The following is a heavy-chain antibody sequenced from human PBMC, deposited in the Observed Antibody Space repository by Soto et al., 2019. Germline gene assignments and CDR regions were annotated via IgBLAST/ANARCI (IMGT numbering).Heavy chain of an antibody. CDR2: ISAYSGNT. D-gene: IGHD3-9*01. CDR3: ARPSNDVLTGPSDAFDI. CDR1: GYTFTTYG. J-gene: IGHJ3*02. V-gene: IGHV1-18*04. Sequence: RASVKVSCKASGYTFTTYGIAWVRQAPGQGLEWMRWISAYSGNTNYAQKFQGRVTMTTDTSTSTAYMELRSLRSDDTAVYYCARPSNDVLTGPSDAFDIWGQGTMVTVSS.